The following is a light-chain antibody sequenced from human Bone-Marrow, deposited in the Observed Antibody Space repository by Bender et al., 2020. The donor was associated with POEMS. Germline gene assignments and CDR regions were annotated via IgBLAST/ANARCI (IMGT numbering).Light chain of an antibody. V-gene: IGLV3-1*01. Sequence: SYELTQPPSVSVSPGQTANITCSGDNLGDKYASWYQQKAGQSPVLVIYQDNKRPSGIPERFSGSNSGKTATLTISGTQAMDEADYYCQAWDSYSLYVFGTGTKVTVL. CDR3: QAWDSYSLYV. J-gene: IGLJ1*01. CDR2: QDN. CDR1: NLGDKY.